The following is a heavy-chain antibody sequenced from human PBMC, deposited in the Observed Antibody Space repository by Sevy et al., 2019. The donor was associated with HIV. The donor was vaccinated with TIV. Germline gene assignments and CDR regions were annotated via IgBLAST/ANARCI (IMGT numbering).Heavy chain of an antibody. CDR3: ARAFWSGYSPHYYGMDV. CDR1: GFTFSSYG. V-gene: IGHV3-33*01. J-gene: IGHJ6*02. Sequence: GGSLRLSCAASGFTFSSYGMRWVRQAPGKGLEWVAVIWYDGSNKYYADSVKGRFTISRDNSKNTLYLQMNSLRAEDTAVYYCARAFWSGYSPHYYGMDVWGQWTTVTVSS. CDR2: IWYDGSNK. D-gene: IGHD3-3*01.